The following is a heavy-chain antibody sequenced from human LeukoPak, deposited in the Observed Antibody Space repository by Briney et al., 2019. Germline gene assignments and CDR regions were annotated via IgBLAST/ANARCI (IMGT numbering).Heavy chain of an antibody. V-gene: IGHV3-23*01. CDR1: GFTFSSHG. Sequence: GGTLRLSCAASGFTFSSHGMSWVRQAPGKGLEWVSAISGSGGSTYYADSVKGRFTISRDNSKNTLFLHMNSLRAEDTAVYSCAKGYYGSGSYGCFDYWGQGTLVTVSS. J-gene: IGHJ4*02. CDR3: AKGYYGSGSYGCFDY. D-gene: IGHD3-10*01. CDR2: ISGSGGST.